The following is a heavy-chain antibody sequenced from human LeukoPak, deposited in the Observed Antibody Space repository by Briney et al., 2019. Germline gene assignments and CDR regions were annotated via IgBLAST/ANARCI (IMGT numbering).Heavy chain of an antibody. CDR2: IYYSGST. J-gene: IGHJ4*02. D-gene: IGHD3-10*01. CDR1: GGSISSSSYY. CDR3: ARGSLLWFGELFPFDY. Sequence: SETLSLTCTVSGGSISSSSYYCGWIRQPPGKGLEWIGSIYYSGSTYYNPSLKSRVTISVDTSKNQFSLKLSSVTAADTAVYYCARGSLLWFGELFPFDYWGQGTLVTVSS. V-gene: IGHV4-39*01.